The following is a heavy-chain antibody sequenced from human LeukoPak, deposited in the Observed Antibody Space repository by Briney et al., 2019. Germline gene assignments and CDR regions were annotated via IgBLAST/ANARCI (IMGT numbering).Heavy chain of an antibody. CDR3: ARGKGVIFSRNWFDP. J-gene: IGHJ5*02. Sequence: SETLSLTCTVSGGSVSSGSYYWSWIRQPPGKGLEWIGYIYYSGSTNYNPSLKSRVTTSVDTSKNQFSLKLSSVTAADTAVYYCARGKGVIFSRNWFDPWGQGTLVTVSS. D-gene: IGHD3-16*02. V-gene: IGHV4-61*01. CDR1: GGSVSSGSYY. CDR2: IYYSGST.